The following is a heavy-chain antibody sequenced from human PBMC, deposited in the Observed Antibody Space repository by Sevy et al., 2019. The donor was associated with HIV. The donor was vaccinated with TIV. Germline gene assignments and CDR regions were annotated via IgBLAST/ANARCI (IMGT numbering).Heavy chain of an antibody. V-gene: IGHV1-69*13. Sequence: ASVKVSCKASGGTFNSYIVSWVRQAPGQGLEWMGGITPILGTTNYAQKLEGRFTITADESTNTVYMQMNSLKSEDTAVYYCARWSISLDYWGQGTLVTVSS. CDR1: GGTFNSYI. J-gene: IGHJ4*02. CDR3: ARWSISLDY. D-gene: IGHD1-26*01. CDR2: ITPILGTT.